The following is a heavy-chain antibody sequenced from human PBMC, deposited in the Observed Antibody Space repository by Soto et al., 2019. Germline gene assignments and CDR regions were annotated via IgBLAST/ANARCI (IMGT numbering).Heavy chain of an antibody. CDR2: IIPIFGTA. CDR1: GGTFSSYA. D-gene: IGHD3-22*01. Sequence: QVQLVQSGAEVKKPGSSVKVSCKASGGTFSSYAISWVRQAPGQGLEWMGGIIPIFGTANYAQKFQGRVTIAADESTSTAYMELSSLRSEDTAVYYCATPAPDSSGYHDAFDIWGQGTMVTVSS. J-gene: IGHJ3*02. V-gene: IGHV1-69*01. CDR3: ATPAPDSSGYHDAFDI.